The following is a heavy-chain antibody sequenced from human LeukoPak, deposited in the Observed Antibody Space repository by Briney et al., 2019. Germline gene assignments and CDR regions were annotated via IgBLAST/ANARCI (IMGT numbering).Heavy chain of an antibody. Sequence: QPRGSLRLSCAASGFTFSSYAMSWVRQAPGKGLEWVSAISGSGGSTYYADSVKGRFTISRDDSKNTLYLQMNSLRAEDTAVYYCTWGSYRYNYWGQGTLVTVSS. D-gene: IGHD3-16*02. CDR3: TWGSYRYNY. V-gene: IGHV3-23*01. J-gene: IGHJ4*02. CDR1: GFTFSSYA. CDR2: ISGSGGST.